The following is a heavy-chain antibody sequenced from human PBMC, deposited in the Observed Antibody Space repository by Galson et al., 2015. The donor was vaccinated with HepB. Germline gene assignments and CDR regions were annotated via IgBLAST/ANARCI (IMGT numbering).Heavy chain of an antibody. V-gene: IGHV3-21*06. D-gene: IGHD5-12*01. CDR3: ARSSGSNYFYGMDV. J-gene: IGHJ6*02. CDR1: EFSLSTYH. CDR2: IDSTSSYT. Sequence: SLRLSCAASEFSLSTYHMNWVRQAPGKGLEWVSYIDSTSSYTYYADSVKGRFTISRDNAKNTLYLQMNSLRAEDTAVFYCARSSGSNYFYGMDVWGQGTTVTVSS.